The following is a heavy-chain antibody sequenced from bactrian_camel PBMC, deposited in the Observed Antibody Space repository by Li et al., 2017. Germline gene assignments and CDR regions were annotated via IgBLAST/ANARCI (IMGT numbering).Heavy chain of an antibody. CDR2: ITAGDGRT. CDR3: VRDQAEY. V-gene: IGHV3S1*01. CDR1: GFTFSSYT. J-gene: IGHJ4*01. D-gene: IGHD3*01. Sequence: VQLVESGGGSVQAGGSLRLSCAASGFTFSSYTMYWVRQAPGKGLEWVSSITAGDGRTFYADSVKGRFTVSRDNAKNAVYLQMNSLKPEDTAVYYCVRDQAEYWGQGTQVTVS.